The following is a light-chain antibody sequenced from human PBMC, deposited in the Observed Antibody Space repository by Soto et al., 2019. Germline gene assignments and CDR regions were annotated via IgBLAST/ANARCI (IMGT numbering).Light chain of an antibody. CDR3: QQYNNWPIT. J-gene: IGKJ5*01. V-gene: IGKV3-15*01. Sequence: EIVMTSARTTLSVAQGERATLSCRASQSVSSNLALYQQKPGQVPSLLIFGASTRATGIPARFSGSGSGTEFTLTISSLQSEDYAVYYCQQYNNWPITFGQGTRLEIK. CDR1: QSVSSN. CDR2: GAS.